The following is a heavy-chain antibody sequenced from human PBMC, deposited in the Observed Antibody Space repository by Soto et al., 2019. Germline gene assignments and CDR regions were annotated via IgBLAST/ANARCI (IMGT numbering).Heavy chain of an antibody. D-gene: IGHD2-15*01. CDR2: IKSKNDGGTT. CDR1: GFTFITAW. J-gene: IGHJ4*01. CDR3: AADLPGHGGGYEFDY. Sequence: GGSLRLSCAASGFTFITAWMNWVRQAPGKGLEWVGRIKSKNDGGTTDYAAPVKGRSTISRDDSKNTVYLQMNSLRTEDTALYYCAADLPGHGGGYEFDYWGQGTPVTVSS. V-gene: IGHV3-15*07.